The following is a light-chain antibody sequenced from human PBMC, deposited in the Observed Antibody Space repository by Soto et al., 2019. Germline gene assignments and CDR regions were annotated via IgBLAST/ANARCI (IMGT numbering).Light chain of an antibody. CDR1: QSISNY. J-gene: IGKJ4*01. V-gene: IGKV1-17*01. CDR3: QQYNSYSPIT. CDR2: AAS. Sequence: IQMTQSPSSLSASVGDRVTITCRASQSISNYLSWYQQRSGKAPNRLIFAASTLASGVPSRFSGSGSGTEFTLTISSLQPDDFATYYCQQYNSYSPITFGGGTKV.